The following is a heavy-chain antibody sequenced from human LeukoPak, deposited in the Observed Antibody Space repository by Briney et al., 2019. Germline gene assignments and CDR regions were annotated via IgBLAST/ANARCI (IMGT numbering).Heavy chain of an antibody. V-gene: IGHV3-48*03. J-gene: IGHJ4*02. D-gene: IGHD6-19*01. CDR3: ALLAVASDFDY. Sequence: GSLRLSCAVSGFPFSIYEMNWVRQAPGKGLEWVSNIGSSGTTIYYADSVKGRFSISRDNAKSSLYLQMNSLRVEDTAVYYCALLAVASDFDYWGQGALVTVSS. CDR2: IGSSGTTI. CDR1: GFPFSIYE.